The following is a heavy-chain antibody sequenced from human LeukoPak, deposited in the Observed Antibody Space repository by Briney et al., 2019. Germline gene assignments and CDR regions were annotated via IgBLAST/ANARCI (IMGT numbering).Heavy chain of an antibody. J-gene: IGHJ5*02. V-gene: IGHV4-34*01. D-gene: IGHD3-22*01. CDR2: INHSGST. CDR1: GGSFSGYY. CDR3: ARVRVITMFDP. Sequence: PSETLSLTCAVYGGSFSGYYWSWIRQPPGKGVEWIGEINHSGSTNYNPSLKSRVTISVDTSKNQFSLKRSSVTAADTAVYYCARVRVITMFDPWGQGTLVTVSS.